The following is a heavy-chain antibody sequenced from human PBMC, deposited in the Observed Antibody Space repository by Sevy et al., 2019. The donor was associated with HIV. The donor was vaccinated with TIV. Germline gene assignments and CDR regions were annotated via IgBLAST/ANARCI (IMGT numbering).Heavy chain of an antibody. V-gene: IGHV1-24*01. CDR3: ATTKDYYDNSGDPFDY. D-gene: IGHD3-22*01. CDR2: FDPEDGET. Sequence: ASVKVSCKVSGYTLTKLSMHWVRQAPGKGLEWMGSFDPEDGETIHAQRFQGRLSMTEDTSTEKAYMELSSLGSEDTAVYYCATTKDYYDNSGDPFDYWGQGSLVTVSS. J-gene: IGHJ4*02. CDR1: GYTLTKLS.